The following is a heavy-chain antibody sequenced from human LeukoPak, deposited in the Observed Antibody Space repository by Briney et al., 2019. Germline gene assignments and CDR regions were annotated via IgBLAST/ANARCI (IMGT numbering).Heavy chain of an antibody. CDR1: GFTFSSYA. V-gene: IGHV3-23*01. Sequence: GGSLRLSCAASGFTFSSYAMSWVRQAPGKGLEWVSAISGSGGSAYYADSVKGRFTISRDNSKNTLYLQMNSLRAEDTAVYYCAKAPTYYYDSSGYYSYYFDYWGQGTLVTVSS. D-gene: IGHD3-22*01. CDR3: AKAPTYYYDSSGYYSYYFDY. CDR2: ISGSGGSA. J-gene: IGHJ4*02.